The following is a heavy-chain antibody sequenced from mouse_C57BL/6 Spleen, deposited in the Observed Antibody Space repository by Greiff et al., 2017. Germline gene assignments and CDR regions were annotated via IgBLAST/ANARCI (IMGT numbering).Heavy chain of an antibody. Sequence: EVHLVESGPELVKPGASVKISCKASGYSFTDYNMNWVKQSNGKSLEWIGVINPNYGTTSYNQKFKGKATLTVDQSSSTAYMQLNSLTSEDSAVYYCARSRGYGNYGEVYFDYWGQGTTLTVSS. CDR3: ARSRGYGNYGEVYFDY. V-gene: IGHV1-39*01. CDR2: INPNYGTT. J-gene: IGHJ2*01. CDR1: GYSFTDYN. D-gene: IGHD2-10*02.